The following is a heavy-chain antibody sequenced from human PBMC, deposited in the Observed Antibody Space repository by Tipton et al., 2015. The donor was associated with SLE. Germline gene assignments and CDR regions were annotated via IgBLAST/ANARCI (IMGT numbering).Heavy chain of an antibody. J-gene: IGHJ4*02. CDR2: IYYSGST. Sequence: TLSLTCTVSGGSISSTSYYWSWIRQPPGKGLEWIGYIYYSGSTNYNPSLKSRVTISVDTSKNQFSLKLRSVTAADTAVYYCAQTRVGAAAPFDYWGQGILVTVSS. D-gene: IGHD2-15*01. V-gene: IGHV4-61*01. CDR3: AQTRVGAAAPFDY. CDR1: GGSISSTSYY.